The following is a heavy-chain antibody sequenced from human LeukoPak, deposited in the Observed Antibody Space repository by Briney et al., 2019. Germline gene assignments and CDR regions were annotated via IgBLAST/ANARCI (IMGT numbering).Heavy chain of an antibody. CDR3: AKPNFWSGYWSADYYYYGMDV. CDR2: ISGSGGST. J-gene: IGHJ6*02. Sequence: GGSLRLSCAASGFIFSNYAMSWVRQAPGKGLEWVSAISGSGGSTYYADSVKGRFTISRDNSKNTLYLQMNSLRAEDTAVYYCAKPNFWSGYWSADYYYYGMDVWGQGTTVTVSS. V-gene: IGHV3-23*01. D-gene: IGHD3-3*01. CDR1: GFIFSNYA.